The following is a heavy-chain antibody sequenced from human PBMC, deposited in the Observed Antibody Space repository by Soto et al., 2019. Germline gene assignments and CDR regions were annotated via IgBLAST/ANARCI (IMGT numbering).Heavy chain of an antibody. Sequence: QVQLVESGGGVVQPGRSLRLSCAASGFTFSSYGMHWVRQAPGKGLEWVAVISYDGSNKYYADSVKGRFTISRDNSKNTLYLQMNSLRAEDTAVYYCAKPFRTDYGDYVSRAFDIWGQGTMVTVSS. D-gene: IGHD4-17*01. CDR2: ISYDGSNK. CDR1: GFTFSSYG. V-gene: IGHV3-30*18. J-gene: IGHJ3*02. CDR3: AKPFRTDYGDYVSRAFDI.